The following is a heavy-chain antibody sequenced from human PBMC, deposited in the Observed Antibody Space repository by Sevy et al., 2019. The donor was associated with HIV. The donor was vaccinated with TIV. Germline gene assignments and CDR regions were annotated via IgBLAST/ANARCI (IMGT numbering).Heavy chain of an antibody. CDR1: GYTFTRYG. V-gene: IGHV1-18*01. Sequence: ASVKVSCKASGYTFTRYGISWVRQAPGQGLEWMGWISGNNDYTNYAQKIQGRVTMTTDTSTGVAYMELRSLRSDDTAVYYCARDRNNYDSSGYPKGMDVWGQGTTVTVSS. J-gene: IGHJ6*02. CDR3: ARDRNNYDSSGYPKGMDV. CDR2: ISGNNDYT. D-gene: IGHD3-22*01.